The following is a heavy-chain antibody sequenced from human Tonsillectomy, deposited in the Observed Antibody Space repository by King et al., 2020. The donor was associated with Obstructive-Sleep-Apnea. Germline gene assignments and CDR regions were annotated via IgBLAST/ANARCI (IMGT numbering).Heavy chain of an antibody. CDR3: AKEGWYSSVLDY. J-gene: IGHJ4*02. D-gene: IGHD6-19*01. CDR1: GFTFSSHA. V-gene: IGHV3-23*04. CDR2: ISGSGGST. Sequence: VQLVESGGGLVQPGGSLRLSCAASGFTFSSHALSWVRQAPGKGLEWVSAISGSGGSTYYAESLKGRFTISRDNPKDTLYLQMSSLRDEDTAVYYCAKEGWYSSVLDYWGQGTLVTVSS.